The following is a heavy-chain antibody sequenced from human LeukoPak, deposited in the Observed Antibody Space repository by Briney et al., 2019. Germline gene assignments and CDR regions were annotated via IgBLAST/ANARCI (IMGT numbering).Heavy chain of an antibody. CDR3: AKSRARREGSSGSIDY. CDR1: GFTFSSFA. Sequence: GGSLRLSCAASGFTFSSFAMGWVRRAPGKGLEWVSAISGCGSMTYYADSVKGRFTVSRDNSKITLYLQMNSLRAEDTAVYYCAKSRARREGSSGSIDYWGQGTLVTVSS. D-gene: IGHD3-22*01. J-gene: IGHJ4*02. V-gene: IGHV3-23*01. CDR2: ISGCGSMT.